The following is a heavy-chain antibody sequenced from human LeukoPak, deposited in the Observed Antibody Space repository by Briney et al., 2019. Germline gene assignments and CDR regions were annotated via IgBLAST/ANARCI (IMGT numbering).Heavy chain of an antibody. Sequence: QTGGSLRLSCAASGLTFSNYAMNWVRQAPGRGLEWVSGISRSGGSTYYVDSVKGRFTISRDNSKNTMCLQMNSLRAEDTAVYYCAKRSLTMVRGVFDYWGQGILVTVSS. J-gene: IGHJ4*02. V-gene: IGHV3-23*01. CDR2: ISRSGGST. CDR3: AKRSLTMVRGVFDY. D-gene: IGHD3-10*01. CDR1: GLTFSNYA.